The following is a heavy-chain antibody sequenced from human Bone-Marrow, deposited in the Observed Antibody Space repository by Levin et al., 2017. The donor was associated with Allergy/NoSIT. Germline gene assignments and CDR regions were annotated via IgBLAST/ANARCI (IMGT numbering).Heavy chain of an antibody. V-gene: IGHV3-33*01. CDR3: ARESRQNVYFDF. Sequence: GGSLRLSCEVSGFGLNSHGMHWVRQSPGKGLEWLAVIWYDGSGTHYADSVRGRFTISRDMSTNTLYLEMRNLGVEDTGVYFCARESRQNVYFDFWGQGTLVSVSS. CDR1: GFGLNSHG. CDR2: IWYDGSGT. J-gene: IGHJ4*02.